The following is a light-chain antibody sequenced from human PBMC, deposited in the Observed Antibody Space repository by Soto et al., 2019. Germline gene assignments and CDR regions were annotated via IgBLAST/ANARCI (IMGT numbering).Light chain of an antibody. CDR3: AAWDDSLNGVV. Sequence: QSVLTQPPSASGTPGQRVTISCSGSSSNIGSNSVNWYQQLPGTAPKLLIYRKNQRPSGVPDRFSGSKSGTSASLAISGLQSEDEADYYCAAWDDSLNGVVFGGGTKVTVL. V-gene: IGLV1-44*01. J-gene: IGLJ2*01. CDR1: SSNIGSNS. CDR2: RKN.